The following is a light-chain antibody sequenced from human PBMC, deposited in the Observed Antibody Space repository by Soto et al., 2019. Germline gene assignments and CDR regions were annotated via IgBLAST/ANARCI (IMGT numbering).Light chain of an antibody. CDR2: AAS. J-gene: IGKJ4*01. CDR1: QGIGND. V-gene: IGKV1-6*01. Sequence: AIQMTQSPSSLSASVGDRVTITCRASQGIGNDLAWYQQRPGKAPNLLIYAASSLQSGVPSRFRGSGSGTSFTLTISSLQPGDFATYYCLQDYNFPLSFGGGTKVEIK. CDR3: LQDYNFPLS.